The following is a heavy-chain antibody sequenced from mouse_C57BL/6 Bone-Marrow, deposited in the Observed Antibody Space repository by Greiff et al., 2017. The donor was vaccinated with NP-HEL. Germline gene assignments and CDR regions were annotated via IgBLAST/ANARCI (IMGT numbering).Heavy chain of an antibody. CDR2: IRSKSNNYAT. D-gene: IGHD1-1*01. CDR1: GFSFNTYA. J-gene: IGHJ4*01. V-gene: IGHV10-1*01. Sequence: EVQVVESGGGLVQPKGSLKLSCAASGFSFNTYAMNWVRQAPGKGLEWVARIRSKSNNYATYYADSVKDRFTISRDDSESMLYLQMNNLKTEDTAMYYCVSPITTVVAGAMDYWGQGTSVTVSS. CDR3: VSPITTVVAGAMDY.